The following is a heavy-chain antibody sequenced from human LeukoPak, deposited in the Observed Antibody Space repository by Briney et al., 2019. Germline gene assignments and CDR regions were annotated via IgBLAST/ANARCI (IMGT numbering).Heavy chain of an antibody. V-gene: IGHV3-48*02. CDR3: TRDRSHYCVPDS. Sequence: GGSLPAHFAASGCTFGPYSMNWVRQAPGKGLEWVSYISSSSNTKYYADSVKGRFTISRDNAKNSLYLQMNSLRDEDTAVYYCTRDRSHYCVPDSCGHGTLVTVSS. D-gene: IGHD3-10*02. CDR2: ISSSSNTK. J-gene: IGHJ5*01. CDR1: GCTFGPYS.